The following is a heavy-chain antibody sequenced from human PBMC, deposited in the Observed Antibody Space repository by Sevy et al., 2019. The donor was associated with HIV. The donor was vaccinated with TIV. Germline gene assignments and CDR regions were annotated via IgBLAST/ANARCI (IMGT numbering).Heavy chain of an antibody. V-gene: IGHV1-69*13. J-gene: IGHJ6*03. CDR1: GGTFSSYA. Sequence: ASVKVSCKASGGTFSSYAISWVRQAPGQGLEWMGGIIPIFGTANYAQKFQGRVTITADESTSTAYMELSSLSSEDTAVYYCARGGVAARPRLHYYDMDVWGKGTTVTVSS. CDR3: ARGGVAARPRLHYYDMDV. CDR2: IIPIFGTA. D-gene: IGHD6-6*01.